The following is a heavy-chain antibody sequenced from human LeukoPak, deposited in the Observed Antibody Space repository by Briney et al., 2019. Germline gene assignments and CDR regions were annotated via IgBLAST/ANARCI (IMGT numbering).Heavy chain of an antibody. D-gene: IGHD2-8*01. CDR3: ARLAFYTNAVCFSNYYYSMDV. CDR2: IYPDDSDT. V-gene: IGHV5-51*01. CDR1: GYSCTSYW. J-gene: IGHJ6*03. Sequence: GESLKISCKGSGYSCTSYWIGWVRQMPGKGLEWMGIIYPDDSDTKYSPSFQGQVTISADKSISTAYLQWSSLKASDTAMYYCARLAFYTNAVCFSNYYYSMDVWGRGTTVTVSS.